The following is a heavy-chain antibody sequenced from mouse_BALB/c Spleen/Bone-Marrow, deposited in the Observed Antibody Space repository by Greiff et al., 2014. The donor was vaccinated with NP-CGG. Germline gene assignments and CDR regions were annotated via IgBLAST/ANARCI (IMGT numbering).Heavy chain of an antibody. CDR1: GFTFTDYY. Sequence: EVNVVESGGGLVQPGGSLRLSCATSGFTFTDYYMSWVRQPPGKALEWLGFIRNKANGYTTEYSASVKGRFTISRGNSQSILYLQMNTLRAEDSATYYCARDRGLLRFDYWGQGTTLTVSS. V-gene: IGHV7-3*02. J-gene: IGHJ2*01. CDR3: ARDRGLLRFDY. D-gene: IGHD2-3*01. CDR2: IRNKANGYTT.